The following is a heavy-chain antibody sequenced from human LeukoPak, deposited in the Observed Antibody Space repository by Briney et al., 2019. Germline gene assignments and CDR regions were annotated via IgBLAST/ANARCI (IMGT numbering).Heavy chain of an antibody. CDR1: GGTFSSYA. J-gene: IGHJ6*03. CDR2: IIPIFGTA. CDR3: ASSSSWSVYYYYYMDV. D-gene: IGHD6-13*01. V-gene: IGHV1-69*06. Sequence: SVKVSCKASGGTFSSYAISWVRQAPGQGLGWMGGIIPIFGTANYAQKFQGRVTITADKSTSTAYMELSSLRSEDTAVYYCASSSSWSVYYYYYMDVWGKGTTVTISS.